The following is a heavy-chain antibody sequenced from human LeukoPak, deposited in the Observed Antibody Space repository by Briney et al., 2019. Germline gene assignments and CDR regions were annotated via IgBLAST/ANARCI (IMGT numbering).Heavy chain of an antibody. Sequence: PSETLSLTCTVSGGSISSYSWSWIRQPPGKGLEWIGYIYYSGSTSYNPSLKSRVTISLDTSKNQLSLKLSSVTAADTAVYYCARNGTMVRGVYDQYMDVWGKGTMVTVSS. D-gene: IGHD3-10*01. J-gene: IGHJ6*03. CDR1: GGSISSYS. CDR2: IYYSGST. CDR3: ARNGTMVRGVYDQYMDV. V-gene: IGHV4-59*08.